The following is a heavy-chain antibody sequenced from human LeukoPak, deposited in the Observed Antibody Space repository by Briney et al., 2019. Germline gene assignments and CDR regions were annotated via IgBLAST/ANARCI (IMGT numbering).Heavy chain of an antibody. Sequence: GASVKVSCKASGYTFTSYGISWVRQAPGQGLEWMGWISAYNGNTNYAQKLQGRVTMTTDTSTSTAYMELRSLRSDDTAVYYCAREVSPSITIFGVVSDSFDYWGQGTLVTVSS. D-gene: IGHD3-3*01. CDR1: GYTFTSYG. CDR3: AREVSPSITIFGVVSDSFDY. CDR2: ISAYNGNT. V-gene: IGHV1-18*01. J-gene: IGHJ4*02.